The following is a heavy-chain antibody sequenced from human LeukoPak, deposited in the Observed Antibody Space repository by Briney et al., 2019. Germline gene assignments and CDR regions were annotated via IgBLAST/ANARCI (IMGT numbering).Heavy chain of an antibody. J-gene: IGHJ4*02. D-gene: IGHD3-9*01. V-gene: IGHV3-30*02. CDR3: ANGPHYNILTGFYKVRSHLDY. CDR2: IRYDGSKK. Sequence: QPGGSLRLSCAASGFTFSNYGMHWVRQAPGKGLEWVAFIRYDGSKKYYADPVKGRFTISRDNSKNTLYLQMNSLRAEDTAMYYCANGPHYNILTGFYKVRSHLDYWGQGTLVTVSS. CDR1: GFTFSNYG.